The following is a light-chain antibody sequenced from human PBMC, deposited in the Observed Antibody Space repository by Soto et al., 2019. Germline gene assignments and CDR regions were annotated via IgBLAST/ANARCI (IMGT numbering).Light chain of an antibody. CDR3: QQSYNYPWT. CDR2: GAS. CDR1: QSVSSN. J-gene: IGKJ1*01. Sequence: EIVMTQSPATLSVSPGERATLSYRASQSVSSNLAWYQQKPGQAPRLLIYGASTRATGIPARFSGSGSGTEFTLTISSLQSEDFAVYYCQQSYNYPWTFGQGTKVEIK. V-gene: IGKV3-15*01.